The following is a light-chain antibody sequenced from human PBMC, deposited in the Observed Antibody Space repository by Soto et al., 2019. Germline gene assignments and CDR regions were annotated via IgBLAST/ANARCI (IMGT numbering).Light chain of an antibody. J-gene: IGKJ2*01. CDR3: RQYDNLPYT. CDR2: DAS. CDR1: QDISNY. Sequence: DIQMTQSPSSLSASVGDRVTITCQASQDISNYLHWYQQQPGKATKLLIYDASNLETAVPSRFSGSGSGTDFTFTSSSLQPEDIATYYCRQYDNLPYTVGQGTKLEIK. V-gene: IGKV1-33*01.